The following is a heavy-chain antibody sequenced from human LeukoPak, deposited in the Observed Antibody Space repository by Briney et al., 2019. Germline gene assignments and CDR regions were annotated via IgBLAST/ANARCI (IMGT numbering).Heavy chain of an antibody. J-gene: IGHJ4*02. CDR3: ARDQSPKWGSGERYFDY. V-gene: IGHV3-33*01. CDR1: EFSFGSYG. Sequence: GMSLRLSCAASEFSFGSYGMHWVRQAPGKGLEWVAVMRNDGSDIYYADSVKGRFTISRDNSKNTLYLQMNSLRADDTAVYYCARDQSPKWGSGERYFDYWGQGTLVTVSS. D-gene: IGHD7-27*01. CDR2: MRNDGSDI.